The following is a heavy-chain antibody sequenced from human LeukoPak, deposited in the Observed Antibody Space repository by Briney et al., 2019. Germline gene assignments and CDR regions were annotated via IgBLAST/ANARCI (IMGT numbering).Heavy chain of an antibody. CDR1: GYNFTSYA. D-gene: IGHD6-13*01. J-gene: IGHJ6*02. CDR2: INTNTGHP. CDR3: ARDTPIAAAGRYGMDV. Sequence: GASVKVSCKASGYNFTSYALNWVRQTPGQGLEWMGWINTNTGHPTYGQGFTPRFVFSLDTSVSTAYLQISSLKAEDTAVYYCARDTPIAAAGRYGMDVWGQGTTVTVSS. V-gene: IGHV7-4-1*02.